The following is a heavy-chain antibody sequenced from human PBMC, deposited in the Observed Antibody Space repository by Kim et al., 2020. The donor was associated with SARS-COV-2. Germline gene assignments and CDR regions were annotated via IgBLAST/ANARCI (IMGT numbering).Heavy chain of an antibody. CDR2: IYYGWSS. Sequence: SETLSLTCSVSGGSISGYYWSWIRQPPGKGLEWIGYIYYGWSSLSNHSLKSRVTISLDTSNDQFSLKLSSVTAADTAVYYCATFYRDHFDYWGQGALVTVSS. J-gene: IGHJ4*02. CDR3: ATFYRDHFDY. V-gene: IGHV4-59*13. D-gene: IGHD4-4*01. CDR1: GGSISGYY.